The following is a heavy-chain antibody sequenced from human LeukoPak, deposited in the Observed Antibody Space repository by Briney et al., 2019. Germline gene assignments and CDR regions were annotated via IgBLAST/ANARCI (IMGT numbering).Heavy chain of an antibody. Sequence: PGGSLRLSCAASGFIFSSYGMHWVRQAPGKGLEWVAFIRYDGSKKYYADSVKGRFTTSRDNSKNTLYLQMNSLGAEDTVVYYCAKETPITMAGLDPWGQGTLVTVSS. CDR1: GFIFSSYG. V-gene: IGHV3-30*02. J-gene: IGHJ5*02. D-gene: IGHD3-10*01. CDR3: AKETPITMAGLDP. CDR2: IRYDGSKK.